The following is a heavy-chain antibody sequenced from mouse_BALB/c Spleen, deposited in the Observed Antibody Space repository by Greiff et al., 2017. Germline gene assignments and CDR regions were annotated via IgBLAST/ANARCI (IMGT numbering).Heavy chain of an antibody. CDR3: ARSADGYYSYWYFDV. V-gene: IGHV5-17*02. CDR1: GFTFSSFG. D-gene: IGHD2-3*01. CDR2: ISSGSSTI. Sequence: EVQLQESGGGLVQPGGSRKLSCAASGFTFSSFGMHWVRQAPEKGLEWVAYISSGSSTIYYADTVKGRFTISRDNPKNTLFLQMTSLRSEDTAMYYCARSADGYYSYWYFDVWGAGTTVTVSS. J-gene: IGHJ1*01.